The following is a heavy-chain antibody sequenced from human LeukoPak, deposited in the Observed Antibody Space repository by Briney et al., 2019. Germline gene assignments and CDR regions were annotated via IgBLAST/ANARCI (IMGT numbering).Heavy chain of an antibody. J-gene: IGHJ4*02. CDR3: ARVTITFGGVIAPFDY. CDR2: ISAYNGNT. CDR1: GYTFTSYG. Sequence: GASVKVSCKXSGYTFTSYGISWVRQAPGQGLEWMGWISAYNGNTNYAQKLQGRVTMTTDTSTSTAYMELRSLRSDDTAVYYCARVTITFGGVIAPFDYWGQGTLVTVSS. V-gene: IGHV1-18*01. D-gene: IGHD3-16*02.